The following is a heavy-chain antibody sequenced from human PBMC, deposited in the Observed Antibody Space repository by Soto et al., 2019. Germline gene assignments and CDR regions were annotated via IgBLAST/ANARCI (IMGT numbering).Heavy chain of an antibody. D-gene: IGHD2-2*01. Sequence: EVQLVESGGGLVQPGGSLRLSCSASGFTFSSYAMHWVRQAPGKGLEYVSAISSNGGSTYYADSVKGRFTISRGNSKNTLYLQMSRLRADDTAVYYCVKALGDCSSTSCYLDYWGQGTLVAVSS. CDR1: GFTFSSYA. CDR2: ISSNGGST. V-gene: IGHV3-64D*06. CDR3: VKALGDCSSTSCYLDY. J-gene: IGHJ4*02.